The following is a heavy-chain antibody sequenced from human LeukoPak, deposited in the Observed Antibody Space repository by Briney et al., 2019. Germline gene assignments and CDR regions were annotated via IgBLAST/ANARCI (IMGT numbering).Heavy chain of an antibody. V-gene: IGHV3-23*01. J-gene: IGHJ3*02. Sequence: TGGSLRLSCAASGFTFSSYAMSWVRQAPGKGLEWVSAISGSGGSTGYADSVKGRFTISRDNAKNSLYLQMNSLRAEDTALYHCAKVRGGSYGDAFDIWGQGTMVTVSS. D-gene: IGHD1-26*01. CDR2: ISGSGGST. CDR3: AKVRGGSYGDAFDI. CDR1: GFTFSSYA.